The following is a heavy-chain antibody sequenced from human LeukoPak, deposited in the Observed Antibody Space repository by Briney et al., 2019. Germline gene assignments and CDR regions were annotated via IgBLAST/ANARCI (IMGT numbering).Heavy chain of an antibody. CDR1: GFIFSDYW. J-gene: IGHJ3*02. D-gene: IGHD2-2*01. CDR3: ARSAYCTSTSCLNGRGAFDI. CDR2: IKYDGSEK. Sequence: GGSLRLSCAASGFIFSDYWMTWVRQAPGKGLEWVANIKYDGSEKYCVDSLKGRFTIARDNAKNSLYLQMNSLRAEDTAVYYCARSAYCTSTSCLNGRGAFDIWGQGTMVTVSS. V-gene: IGHV3-7*01.